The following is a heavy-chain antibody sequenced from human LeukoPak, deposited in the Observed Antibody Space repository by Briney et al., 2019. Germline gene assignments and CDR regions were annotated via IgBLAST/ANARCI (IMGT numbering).Heavy chain of an antibody. J-gene: IGHJ4*02. CDR3: ARVSDWNDGLDY. V-gene: IGHV4-59*01. CDR1: GGSISSYY. D-gene: IGHD1-1*01. Sequence: SETLSLTCTVSGGSISSYYWSWIRQPPGKGLEWIGNIYYSGSTNYNPSLKSRVTISVDTSKNQFSLKLSSVTAADTAVYYCARVSDWNDGLDYWGQGTLVTVSS. CDR2: IYYSGST.